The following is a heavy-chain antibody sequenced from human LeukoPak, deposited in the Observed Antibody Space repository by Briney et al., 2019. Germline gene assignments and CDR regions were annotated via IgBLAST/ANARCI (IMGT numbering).Heavy chain of an antibody. V-gene: IGHV4-4*07. CDR2: IYTSGST. D-gene: IGHD1-26*01. CDR3: ARLRGLSRSYPFDY. Sequence: PSETLSLTCTVSGGSISSYYWSWIRQPAGKGLEWIGRIYTSGSTNYNPSLKSRVTMSVDTSKNQFSLKLSSVTAADTAVYYCARLRGLSRSYPFDYWGQGTLVTVSS. J-gene: IGHJ4*02. CDR1: GGSISSYY.